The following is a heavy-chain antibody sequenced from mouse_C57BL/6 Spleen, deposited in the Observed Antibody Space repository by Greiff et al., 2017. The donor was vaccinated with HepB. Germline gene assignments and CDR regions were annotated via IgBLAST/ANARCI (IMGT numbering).Heavy chain of an antibody. CDR3: ARDPHPRGLDY. J-gene: IGHJ2*01. V-gene: IGHV5-4*01. D-gene: IGHD3-3*01. Sequence: DVMLVESGGGLVKPGGSLKLSCAASGFTFSSYAMSWVRQTPEKRLEWVATISDGGSYTYYPDNVKGRFTISRDNAKNNLYLQMSQLKSEDTAMYYCARDPHPRGLDYWGQGTTLTVSS. CDR1: GFTFSSYA. CDR2: ISDGGSYT.